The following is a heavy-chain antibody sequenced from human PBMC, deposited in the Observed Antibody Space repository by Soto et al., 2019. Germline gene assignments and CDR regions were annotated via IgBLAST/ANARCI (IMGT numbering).Heavy chain of an antibody. CDR2: IYYSGST. D-gene: IGHD2-2*01. CDR3: ARSVCPSCQFDY. V-gene: IGHV4-59*01. J-gene: IGHJ4*02. Sequence: QVQLQESGPGLVKPSETLSLTCTGSGGSISSYYWSWIRQPPGKGLEWIGYIYYSGSTNYNPSLMSRFPISVDTSKNQFSLKLSSVTAADTAVSYCARSVCPSCQFDYWGQGTLVTVSS. CDR1: GGSISSYY.